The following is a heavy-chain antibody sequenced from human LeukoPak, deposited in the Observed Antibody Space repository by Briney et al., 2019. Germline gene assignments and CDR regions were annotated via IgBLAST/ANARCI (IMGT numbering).Heavy chain of an antibody. V-gene: IGHV1-18*01. D-gene: IGHD3-3*01. Sequence: ASVKVSCKASGYTFTSYGISWVRQAPGQGLEWMGWISAYNGNTNYAQKLQGRVTMTRDMSTSTVYMELSSLRSEDTAVYYCAREVRGTLFGVGNNWFDPWGQGTLVTVSS. J-gene: IGHJ5*02. CDR1: GYTFTSYG. CDR3: AREVRGTLFGVGNNWFDP. CDR2: ISAYNGNT.